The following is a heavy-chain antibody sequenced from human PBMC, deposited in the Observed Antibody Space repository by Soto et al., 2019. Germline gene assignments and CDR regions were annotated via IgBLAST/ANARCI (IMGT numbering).Heavy chain of an antibody. V-gene: IGHV3-23*01. CDR2: ISGSGGST. CDR3: AKDLYIVVVVAATAFDI. Sequence: GGSLRLSCAASGFTFSSYAMSWVRQAPGKGLEWVSAISGSGGSTYYADSVKGRFTISRDNSKNTLYLQMNSLRAEDPAVYYCAKDLYIVVVVAATAFDIWGQGTMVTVSS. CDR1: GFTFSSYA. D-gene: IGHD2-15*01. J-gene: IGHJ3*02.